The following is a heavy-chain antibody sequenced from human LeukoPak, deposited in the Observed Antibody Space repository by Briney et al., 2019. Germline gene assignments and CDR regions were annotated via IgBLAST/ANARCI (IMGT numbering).Heavy chain of an antibody. CDR2: INPNSGGA. D-gene: IGHD3-16*01. V-gene: IGHV1-2*02. CDR1: GYTFTGCY. CDR3: ARDLGGGYFDH. J-gene: IGHJ4*02. Sequence: ASVKVSCKVSGYTFTGCYMHWVRQAPGQGLEWMGWINPNSGGATYAQKFQGRVTMTRETSISTAYMEDTSVGTAYMELSGLRSDDTAVYYCARDLGGGYFDHWGQGTLVTVSS.